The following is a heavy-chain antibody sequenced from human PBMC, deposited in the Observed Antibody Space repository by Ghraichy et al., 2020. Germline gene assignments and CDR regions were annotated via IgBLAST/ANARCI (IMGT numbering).Heavy chain of an antibody. CDR2: INHSGST. V-gene: IGHV4-34*01. J-gene: IGHJ6*02. Sequence: SETLSLTCAVYGGSFSGYYWSWIRQPPGKGLEWIGEINHSGSTNYNPSLKSRVTISVDTSKNQFSLKLSSVTAADTAVYYCAYARGDQYSSSPRYYYYGMDVWGQGTTVTVSS. CDR3: AYARGDQYSSSPRYYYYGMDV. D-gene: IGHD6-6*01. CDR1: GGSFSGYY.